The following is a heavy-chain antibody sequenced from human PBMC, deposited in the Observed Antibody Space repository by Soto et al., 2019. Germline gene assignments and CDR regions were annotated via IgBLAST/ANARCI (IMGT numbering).Heavy chain of an antibody. J-gene: IGHJ4*02. Sequence: PGGSLRLSCVASGFNFKKFAMSWVRQAPGEGLEWVSGISCCGGSTSYADSVKGRFSIARDDSTNTLSLQMNNLRVEDTAQYYCAKADGAQSLLPHLDKWGQGTLVTVSS. V-gene: IGHV3-23*01. CDR2: ISCCGGST. D-gene: IGHD6-19*01. CDR1: GFNFKKFA. CDR3: AKADGAQSLLPHLDK.